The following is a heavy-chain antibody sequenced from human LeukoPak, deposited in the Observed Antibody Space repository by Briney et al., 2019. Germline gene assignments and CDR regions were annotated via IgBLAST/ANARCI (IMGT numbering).Heavy chain of an antibody. D-gene: IGHD5-12*01. V-gene: IGHV1-69*13. CDR3: ARVRDIVATMPNYYYYMDV. Sequence: SVKVSCKASGGTFSSYAISWVRQAPGQGLEWMGGIIPTFGTANYAQKFQGRVTITADESTSTAYMELRSLRSDDTAVYYCARVRDIVATMPNYYYYMDVWGKGTTVTVSS. J-gene: IGHJ6*03. CDR1: GGTFSSYA. CDR2: IIPTFGTA.